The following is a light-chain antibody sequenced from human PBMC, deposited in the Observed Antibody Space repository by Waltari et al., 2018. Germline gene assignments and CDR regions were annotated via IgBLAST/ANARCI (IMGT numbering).Light chain of an antibody. Sequence: QSALTQPAPVSGSPGQSITISCTGTRSDGGGYNYVSWYQQHPGKAPKLMIYDVSKRPSGVSNRFSGSKSGDTASLTISGLQAEDEADYYCSSYTSSSSWVFGGGTKLTVV. CDR3: SSYTSSSSWV. CDR1: RSDGGGYNY. J-gene: IGLJ3*02. CDR2: DVS. V-gene: IGLV2-14*01.